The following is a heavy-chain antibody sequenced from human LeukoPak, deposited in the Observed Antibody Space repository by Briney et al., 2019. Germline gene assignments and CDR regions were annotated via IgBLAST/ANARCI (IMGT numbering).Heavy chain of an antibody. Sequence: ASVKVSCKASGYTFTGYYMHWVRQAPGQGLAWMGWINPNSGGTNYAQKFQGRVTMTRDTSISTAYMELSRLRSDDTAVYYCARYIVVVPAAAKAFDYWGQGTLVTVSS. V-gene: IGHV1-2*02. CDR2: INPNSGGT. D-gene: IGHD2-2*01. CDR3: ARYIVVVPAAAKAFDY. CDR1: GYTFTGYY. J-gene: IGHJ4*02.